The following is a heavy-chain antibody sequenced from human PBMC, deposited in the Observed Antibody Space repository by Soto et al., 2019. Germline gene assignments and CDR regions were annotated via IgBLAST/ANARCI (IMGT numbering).Heavy chain of an antibody. CDR3: ARETIVGTQNIRVDT. J-gene: IGHJ5*02. CDR2: INHSGST. Sequence: THPLSYAVYGGSLRDHYFRWIRQPPGKGLEWIGEINHSGSTNYNPSLKSRVTILIDTSKNQFSLNLNSVTAADTAVYYCARETIVGTQNIRVDTRGQGALVTVYS. D-gene: IGHD1-26*01. CDR1: GGSLRDHY. V-gene: IGHV4-34*01.